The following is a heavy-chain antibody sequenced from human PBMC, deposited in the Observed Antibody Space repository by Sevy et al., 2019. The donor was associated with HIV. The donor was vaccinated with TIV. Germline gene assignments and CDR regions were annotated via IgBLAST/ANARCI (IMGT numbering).Heavy chain of an antibody. CDR2: IYGSGGTT. V-gene: IGHV3-23*01. Sequence: GGSLRLSCAASGFTFRSYAMNWVRQAPGKGLEWVSTIYGSGGTTYYADSVKGRFTISRDNSENTLYLQMNSLRAEDTAVYFCAGGRYDSNGSFDAFDIWGQGTMVTVSS. D-gene: IGHD3-22*01. J-gene: IGHJ3*02. CDR3: AGGRYDSNGSFDAFDI. CDR1: GFTFRSYA.